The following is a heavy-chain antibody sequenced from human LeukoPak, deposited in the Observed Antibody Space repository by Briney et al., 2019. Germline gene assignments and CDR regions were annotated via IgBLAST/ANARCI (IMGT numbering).Heavy chain of an antibody. CDR3: ARSRGGYSYGYGED. CDR2: INPNSGGT. CDR1: GYTFTGYY. J-gene: IGHJ4*02. Sequence: ASVKVSFKASGYTFTGYYMHWVRQAPGQGLEWMGWINPNSGGTNYAQKLQDRVTMTTETSTSTAYMELRSLRSDDTAVYYCARSRGGYSYGYGEDWGQGTLVTVSS. D-gene: IGHD5-18*01. V-gene: IGHV1-2*02.